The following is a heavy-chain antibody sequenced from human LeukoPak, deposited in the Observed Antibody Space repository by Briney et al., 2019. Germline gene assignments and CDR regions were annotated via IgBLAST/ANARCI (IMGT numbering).Heavy chain of an antibody. V-gene: IGHV3-7*01. J-gene: IGHJ4*02. Sequence: PGGSLRLSCAASGFSFSDSWMSWVRQAPGKGLEWVANMNPDGSGKYYVDSVRGRFTVSRDNAKNTVYLQMSSLRAEDTAVYYCGRDPAWGAIDYWGQGTLVTVSS. D-gene: IGHD7-27*01. CDR1: GFSFSDSW. CDR3: GRDPAWGAIDY. CDR2: MNPDGSGK.